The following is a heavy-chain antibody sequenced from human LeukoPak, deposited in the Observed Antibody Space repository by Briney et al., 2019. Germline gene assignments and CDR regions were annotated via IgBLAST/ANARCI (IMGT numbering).Heavy chain of an antibody. CDR1: GRTFRWNW. Sequence: TLAGAVSGRTFRWNWMSWVRQAPGKGLEWVANIKQDGSEKNYVDSVKGRFTISRDNAKNSLYLQMNSLRAEDSAVYYCGASVFWWGQGTLVTVSS. CDR2: IKQDGSEK. D-gene: IGHD3-3*01. J-gene: IGHJ4*02. V-gene: IGHV3-7*03. CDR3: GASVFW.